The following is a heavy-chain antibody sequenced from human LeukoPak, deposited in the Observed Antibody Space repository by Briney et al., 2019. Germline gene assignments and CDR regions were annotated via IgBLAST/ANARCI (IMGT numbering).Heavy chain of an antibody. CDR3: ARPEVGATRGLHY. Sequence: ASETPSLSCTVPRGSIGSSSYYWGWTRHPPGKGLEWIGSISYSGSTYYNPSLKSRVTIYVDTSKNHFSLKLSSVTAADTAVYYCARPEVGATRGLHYWGQGTLVTVSS. CDR2: ISYSGST. V-gene: IGHV4-39*02. J-gene: IGHJ4*02. D-gene: IGHD1-26*01. CDR1: RGSIGSSSYY.